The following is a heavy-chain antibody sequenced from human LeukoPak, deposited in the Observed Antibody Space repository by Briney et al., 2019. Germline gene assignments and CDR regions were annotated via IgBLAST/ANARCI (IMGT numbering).Heavy chain of an antibody. CDR1: GFTFSSYG. CDR3: AKLTAMGQPDFDY. V-gene: IGHV3-30*02. Sequence: GGSLRLSCAASGFTFSSYGMHWVRQARGKGLEWVAFIRYDGSNKYYADSVKGRFTISRDNSKNTLYLQMNSLRAEDTAVYYCAKLTAMGQPDFDYWGQGTLVTVSS. CDR2: IRYDGSNK. D-gene: IGHD5-18*01. J-gene: IGHJ4*02.